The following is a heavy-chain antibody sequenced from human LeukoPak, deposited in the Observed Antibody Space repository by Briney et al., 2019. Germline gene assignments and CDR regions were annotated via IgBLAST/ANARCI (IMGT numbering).Heavy chain of an antibody. V-gene: IGHV4-4*07. CDR1: GGSISSYY. CDR2: IYTSGST. D-gene: IGHD2-15*01. J-gene: IGHJ4*02. CDR3: ASFVNIVVVVAAIGDY. Sequence: PSETLSLTCTVSGGSISSYYWSWIRQPAGKGLEWIGRIYTSGSTNYNPSLKSRVTMSVDTSKNQFSLKLSSVTAADTAVYYCASFVNIVVVVAAIGDYWGQGTLVTVSS.